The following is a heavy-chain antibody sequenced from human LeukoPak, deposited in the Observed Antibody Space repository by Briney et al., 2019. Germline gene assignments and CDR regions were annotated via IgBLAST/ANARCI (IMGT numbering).Heavy chain of an antibody. Sequence: GGSLRLSCAASGFTFSSYGMNWVRQSPGKGLEWVAVILHDGSNKYYADSVKGRFTISRDNSKNTLYLHVNSLRPEDTAVYYCAELGITMIGGVWGKGTTVTISS. CDR2: ILHDGSNK. D-gene: IGHD3-10*02. V-gene: IGHV3-30*18. J-gene: IGHJ6*04. CDR1: GFTFSSYG. CDR3: AELGITMIGGV.